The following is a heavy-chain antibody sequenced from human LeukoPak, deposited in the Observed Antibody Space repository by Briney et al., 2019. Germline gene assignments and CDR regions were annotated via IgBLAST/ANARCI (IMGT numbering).Heavy chain of an antibody. V-gene: IGHV4-34*01. D-gene: IGHD3-10*01. CDR2: INHSGST. CDR3: ASRRGHFDY. J-gene: IGHJ4*02. CDR1: GGSFSGYY. Sequence: PSETLSLTCAVYGGSFSGYYWSWIRQPPGKGLEWIGEINHSGSTNYNPSFKSRVTISVDTSKNQFSLKLSPVTAADTAVYYCASRRGHFDYWGQGTLVTVSS.